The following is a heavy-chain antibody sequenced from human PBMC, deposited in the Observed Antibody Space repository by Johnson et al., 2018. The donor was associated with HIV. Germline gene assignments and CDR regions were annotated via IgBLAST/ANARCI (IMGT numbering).Heavy chain of an antibody. V-gene: IGHV3-30*03. D-gene: IGHD5-18*01. CDR3: ARLPSGYSRDGFNI. Sequence: QVQLVESGGGVVQPGRSLRLSCAASGFTFSSYGMHWVRQAPGTGLEWVAVISYDGSNKYYRDTVKGRFTISRDNSKNTLYLQMNSLRADDTAVYYCARLPSGYSRDGFNIWGQGTMVTVSS. CDR2: ISYDGSNK. CDR1: GFTFSSYG. J-gene: IGHJ3*02.